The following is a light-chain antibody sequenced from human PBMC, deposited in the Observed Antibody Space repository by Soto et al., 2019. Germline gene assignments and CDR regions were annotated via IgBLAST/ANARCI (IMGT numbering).Light chain of an antibody. CDR3: QQYGTSPWM. J-gene: IGKJ1*01. CDR1: QSVRSDY. Sequence: EIVLTQTPGTLSLSPGERATLSCRASQSVRSDYVAWYQQKPGQAPRLLIYIASNRAPGIPDRFSGSGSGTDSTLTISRLEPEDFAVYYCQQYGTSPWMFGQGSKVEIK. V-gene: IGKV3-20*01. CDR2: IAS.